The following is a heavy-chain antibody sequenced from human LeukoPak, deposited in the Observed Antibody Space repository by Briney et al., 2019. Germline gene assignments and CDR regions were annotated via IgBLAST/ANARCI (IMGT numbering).Heavy chain of an antibody. Sequence: SVKVSCKASGGTFSSYAISWVRQAPGQGLERMGGIIPIFGTANYAQKFQGRVTITADKSTSTAYMELSSLRSEDTAVYYCARDGDQVRGAEYYYYGMDVWGKGTTVTVSS. CDR3: ARDGDQVRGAEYYYYGMDV. V-gene: IGHV1-69*06. CDR2: IIPIFGTA. CDR1: GGTFSSYA. J-gene: IGHJ6*04. D-gene: IGHD3-10*01.